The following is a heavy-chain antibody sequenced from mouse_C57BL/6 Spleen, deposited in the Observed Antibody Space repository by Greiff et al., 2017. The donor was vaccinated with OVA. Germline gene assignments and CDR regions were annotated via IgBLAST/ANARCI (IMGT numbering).Heavy chain of an antibody. CDR3: ARHTYYSYYFDY. CDR1: GYTFTEYT. J-gene: IGHJ2*01. Sequence: VKLVESGAELVKPGASVKLSCKASGYTFTEYTIHWVKQRSGQGLEWIGWFYPGSGSIKYNEKFKDKATLTADKSSSTVYMELSRLTSEDSAVYFCARHTYYSYYFDYWGQGTTLTVSS. CDR2: FYPGSGSI. V-gene: IGHV1-62-2*01. D-gene: IGHD2-10*01.